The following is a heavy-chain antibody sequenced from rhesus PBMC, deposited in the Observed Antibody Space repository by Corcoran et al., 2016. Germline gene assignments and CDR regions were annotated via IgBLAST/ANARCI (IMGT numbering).Heavy chain of an antibody. CDR3: ARDGGSGYYTGGFIDY. CDR2: IYGRGGGN. V-gene: IGHV4S14*01. Sequence: QVQLQESGPGLVKPSETLSLTCAVSGYSISSNYWNWIRQPPGKGLEWIGSIYGRGGGNYLNPSLKRQVNLSVDTSKNQFALKLSSVTAADTAVYYCARDGGSGYYTGGFIDYWGQGVLVTVSS. CDR1: GYSISSNY. D-gene: IGHD3-28*01. J-gene: IGHJ4*01.